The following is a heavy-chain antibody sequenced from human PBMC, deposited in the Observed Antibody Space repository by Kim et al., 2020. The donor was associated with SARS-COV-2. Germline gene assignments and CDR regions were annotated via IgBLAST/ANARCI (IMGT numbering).Heavy chain of an antibody. V-gene: IGHV3-30*04. CDR2: ISYDGSNK. CDR3: ARDLENYYGSGSYLDY. Sequence: GGSLRLSCAASGFTFSSYAMHWVRQAPGKGLEWVAVISYDGSNKYYADSVKGRFTISRDNSKNTLYLQMNSLRAEDTAVYYCARDLENYYGSGSYLDYRG. J-gene: IGHJ4*01. D-gene: IGHD3-10*01. CDR1: GFTFSSYA.